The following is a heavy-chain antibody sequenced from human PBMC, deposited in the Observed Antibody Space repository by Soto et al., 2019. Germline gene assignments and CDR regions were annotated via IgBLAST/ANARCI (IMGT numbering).Heavy chain of an antibody. Sequence: ASVKVSCKASGYTFTSYAMHWVRQAPGQRLEWMGWINAGNGNTKYSQKFQGRVTITRDTSASTAYMEPSSLRSEDTAVYYCAGSSGARIWWFDPWGQGTLVTVSS. V-gene: IGHV1-3*01. CDR3: AGSSGARIWWFDP. CDR1: GYTFTSYA. J-gene: IGHJ5*02. CDR2: INAGNGNT. D-gene: IGHD6-19*01.